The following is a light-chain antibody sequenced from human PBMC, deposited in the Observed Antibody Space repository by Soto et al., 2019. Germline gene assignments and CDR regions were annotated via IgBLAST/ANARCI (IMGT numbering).Light chain of an antibody. Sequence: DIQMTQSPSSLSASVGDRVTITCRASQSIGSFLNWYQQKPGKAPEVLISAASRLQSGVPSRFTGSGSGAEFTLTISSLQLEDFATYYCQQSYSTLRWTFGQGTKVEIK. CDR2: AAS. J-gene: IGKJ1*01. CDR3: QQSYSTLRWT. CDR1: QSIGSF. V-gene: IGKV1-39*01.